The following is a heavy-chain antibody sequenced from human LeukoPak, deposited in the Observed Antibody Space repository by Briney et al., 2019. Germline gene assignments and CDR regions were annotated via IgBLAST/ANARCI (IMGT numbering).Heavy chain of an antibody. CDR1: GGSISSYY. J-gene: IGHJ4*02. Sequence: PSETLSLTCTVSGGSISSYYWSWIRQPPGKGLEWIGYIYYSGSTNYNPSLKSRVTISVDTSKNQFSLKLSSVTAADTAVYYCANMVVPAAIYYWGQGTLVTVSS. CDR2: IYYSGST. CDR3: ANMVVPAAIYY. V-gene: IGHV4-59*08. D-gene: IGHD2-2*02.